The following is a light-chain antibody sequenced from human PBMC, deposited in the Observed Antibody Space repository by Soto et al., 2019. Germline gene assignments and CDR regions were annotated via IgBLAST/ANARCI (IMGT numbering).Light chain of an antibody. J-gene: IGKJ4*01. V-gene: IGKV3-20*01. CDR2: GAS. CDR1: QSVSSTY. Sequence: IVLTQSPGTLSLSPGERATLSCRASQSVSSTYLAWYQQKPGQAPRLLIYGASSRATGIPDRFSGSGSGTEFNMTISSLQSEDFAVYYCQQYNNWPRATFGGGTKVDIK. CDR3: QQYNNWPRAT.